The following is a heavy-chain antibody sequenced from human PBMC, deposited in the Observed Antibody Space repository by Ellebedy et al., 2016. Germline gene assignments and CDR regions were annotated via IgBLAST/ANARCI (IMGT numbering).Heavy chain of an antibody. Sequence: ASVKVSCKTSGYTFTTHGVGWVRQAPGQGLEWMGWTNPYNGDTNYARNFQGRVTMTTNTSTSTAYMELRSLKSDDTAVYYCARGRNGSLTDWGQGTLVTVSS. CDR2: TNPYNGDT. V-gene: IGHV1-18*01. J-gene: IGHJ4*02. CDR3: ARGRNGSLTD. D-gene: IGHD1-26*01. CDR1: GYTFTTHG.